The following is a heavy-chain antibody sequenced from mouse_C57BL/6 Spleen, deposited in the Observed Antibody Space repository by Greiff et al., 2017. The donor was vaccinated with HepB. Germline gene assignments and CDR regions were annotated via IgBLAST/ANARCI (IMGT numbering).Heavy chain of an antibody. Sequence: QVQLKQSGAELARPGASVKLSCKASGYTFTSYGISWVKQRTGQGLEWIGEIYPRSGNTYYNEKFKGKATLTADKSSSTAYMELRSLTSEDSAVYFCAKEVITTVRKDYWGQGTTLTVSS. CDR2: IYPRSGNT. D-gene: IGHD1-1*01. CDR1: GYTFTSYG. CDR3: AKEVITTVRKDY. V-gene: IGHV1-81*01. J-gene: IGHJ2*01.